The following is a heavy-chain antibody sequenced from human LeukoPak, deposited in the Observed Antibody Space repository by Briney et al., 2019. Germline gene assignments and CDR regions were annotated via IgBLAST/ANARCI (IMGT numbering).Heavy chain of an antibody. V-gene: IGHV1-69*13. D-gene: IGHD1-1*01. CDR2: IIPIFGTA. CDR1: GRTVSSYA. Sequence: SVKVSCKASGRTVSSYAISWVRQAPGQWLEWMGGIIPIFGTANYAQKFQGRVTITADESTSTAYMELSSLRSEDTAVYYCAVQVGSPASFDYWGQGTLVTVSS. J-gene: IGHJ4*02. CDR3: AVQVGSPASFDY.